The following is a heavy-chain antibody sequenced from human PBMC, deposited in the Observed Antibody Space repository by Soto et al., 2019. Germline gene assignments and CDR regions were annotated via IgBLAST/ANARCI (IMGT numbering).Heavy chain of an antibody. CDR1: GFTFSDYY. D-gene: IGHD3-10*01. CDR2: ISSSGSTI. V-gene: IGHV3-11*01. J-gene: IGHJ2*01. CDR3: ARVKIPAYYYGSGVGGYFDL. Sequence: QVQLVESGGGLVKPGGSLRLSCAASGFTFSDYYMSWIRQAPGKGLEWVSYISSSGSTIYYADSVKGRFTISRDNAKNSLYLQLNSLRAEDTAVYYCARVKIPAYYYGSGVGGYFDLWGRGTLVTVSS.